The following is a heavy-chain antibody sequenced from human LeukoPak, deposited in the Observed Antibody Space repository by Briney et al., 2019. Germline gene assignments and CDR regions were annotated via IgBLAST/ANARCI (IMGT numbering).Heavy chain of an antibody. V-gene: IGHV1-8*02. CDR2: MNPNSGNT. CDR1: GGTFSSYA. J-gene: IGHJ4*02. Sequence: GASVKVSCKASGGTFSSYAISWVRQAPGQGLEWMGWMNPNSGNTGYAQKFQGRVTMTRNTSISTAYMELSSLRSEDTAVYYCARRAQGWLGFDYWGQGTLVTVSS. D-gene: IGHD5-24*01. CDR3: ARRAQGWLGFDY.